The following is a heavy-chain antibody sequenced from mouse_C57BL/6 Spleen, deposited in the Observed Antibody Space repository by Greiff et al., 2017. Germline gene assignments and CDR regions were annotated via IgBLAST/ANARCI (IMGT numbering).Heavy chain of an antibody. V-gene: IGHV14-4*01. Sequence: VQLQQSGAELVRPGASVKLSCTASGFNIKDDYMHWVKQRPEQGLEWIGWIDPENGDTEYASKFQGPATITADTSSNTAYLQLSSLTSEDTAVYYCTTGSSGLYYAMDYWGQGTSVTVSS. D-gene: IGHD1-1*01. CDR1: GFNIKDDY. CDR2: IDPENGDT. CDR3: TTGSSGLYYAMDY. J-gene: IGHJ4*01.